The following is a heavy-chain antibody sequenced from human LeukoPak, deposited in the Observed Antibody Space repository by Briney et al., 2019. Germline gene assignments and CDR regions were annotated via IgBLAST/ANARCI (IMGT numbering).Heavy chain of an antibody. D-gene: IGHD4-17*01. J-gene: IGHJ4*02. CDR3: ARSVYGDYLGY. V-gene: IGHV4-61*02. Sequence: SETLSLTCTVSGGSISSGSYYWSWIRQPAGTGLEWIGRIYTSGSTDYNPSLKSRVTIAVDTSKNQFSLKLSSVTAADTAVYYCARSVYGDYLGYWGQGTLVTVSS. CDR2: IYTSGST. CDR1: GGSISSGSYY.